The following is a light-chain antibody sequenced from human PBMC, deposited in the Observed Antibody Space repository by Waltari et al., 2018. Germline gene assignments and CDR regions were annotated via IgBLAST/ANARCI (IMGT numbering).Light chain of an antibody. CDR3: QQYNNWPAIT. V-gene: IGKV3D-15*01. Sequence: EIVMTQSPATLSVSPGERATLSCRASHSVSSNLAWYQQKPGQAPRLLIYSACTRATGIPARFSGSGSGTEFTLTISSLQSEDFAVYYCQQYNNWPAITFGQGTRLEIK. CDR1: HSVSSN. CDR2: SAC. J-gene: IGKJ5*01.